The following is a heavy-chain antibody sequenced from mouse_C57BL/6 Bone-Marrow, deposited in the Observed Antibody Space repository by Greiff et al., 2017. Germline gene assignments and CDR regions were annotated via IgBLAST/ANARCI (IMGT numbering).Heavy chain of an antibody. D-gene: IGHD2-13*01. J-gene: IGHJ3*01. CDR2: IDPSDSET. CDR1: GYTFTSYW. V-gene: IGHV1-52*01. Sequence: QVQLQQPGAELVRPGSSVKLSCKASGYTFTSYWMHWVKQRPIQGLEWIGNIDPSDSETHYNQKFKDKATLTVDKSSSTAYMQLSSLTSEDSAVYYCAREGDGDYAWFAYWGQGTLVTVSA. CDR3: AREGDGDYAWFAY.